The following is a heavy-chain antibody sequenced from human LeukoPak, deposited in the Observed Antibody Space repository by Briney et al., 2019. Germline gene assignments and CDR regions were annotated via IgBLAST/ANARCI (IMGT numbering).Heavy chain of an antibody. Sequence: PSETLSLTCTVSGGSISGTTYYWGWIRQPPGKGLEWIGYIYYSGSTNYNPSLKSRVTISVDTSKNQFSLKLSSVTAADTAVYYCARHYSNYGYFDYWGQGTLVTVSS. V-gene: IGHV4-61*05. J-gene: IGHJ4*02. CDR3: ARHYSNYGYFDY. CDR1: GGSISGTTYY. CDR2: IYYSGST. D-gene: IGHD4-11*01.